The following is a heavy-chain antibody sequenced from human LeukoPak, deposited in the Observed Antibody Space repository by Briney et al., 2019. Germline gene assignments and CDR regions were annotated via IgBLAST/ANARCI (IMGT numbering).Heavy chain of an antibody. CDR2: IYYSGST. Sequence: PSETLSLTCTVSGDSISNYFWSWIRQPPGKGLEWIGYIYYSGSTNYNPSLKSRVTISVDTSKNQFSLKLSSVTAADTAVYYCARWELLDYFDYWGQGTLVTVSS. D-gene: IGHD1-26*01. V-gene: IGHV4-59*01. J-gene: IGHJ4*02. CDR3: ARWELLDYFDY. CDR1: GDSISNYF.